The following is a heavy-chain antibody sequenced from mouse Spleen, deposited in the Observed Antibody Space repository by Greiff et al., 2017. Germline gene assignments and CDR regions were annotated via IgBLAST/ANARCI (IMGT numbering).Heavy chain of an antibody. CDR3: ARNGYYYGSSSAWFAY. Sequence: QVQLKESGPGLVQPSQSLSITCTVSGFSLTSYGVHWVRQSPGKGLEWLGVIWSGGSTDYNAAFISRLSISKDNSKSQVFFKMNSLQADDTAIYYCARNGYYYGSSSAWFAYWGQGTLVTVSA. J-gene: IGHJ3*01. CDR2: IWSGGST. V-gene: IGHV2-2*01. CDR1: GFSLTSYG. D-gene: IGHD1-1*01.